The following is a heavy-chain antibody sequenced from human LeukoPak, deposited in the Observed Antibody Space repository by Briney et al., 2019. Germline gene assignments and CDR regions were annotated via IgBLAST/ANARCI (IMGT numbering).Heavy chain of an antibody. CDR1: GYTFIGYY. J-gene: IGHJ6*03. CDR3: ARDPGRSSSWYVYYYYYYMDV. V-gene: IGHV1-2*02. D-gene: IGHD6-13*01. Sequence: GASVKVSCKASGYTFIGYYMHWVRQAPGQGLEWMGWINPNSGGTNYAQKFQGRVTMTRDTSTSTAYMELRSLRSDDTAVYYCARDPGRSSSWYVYYYYYYMDVWGKGTTVTVSS. CDR2: INPNSGGT.